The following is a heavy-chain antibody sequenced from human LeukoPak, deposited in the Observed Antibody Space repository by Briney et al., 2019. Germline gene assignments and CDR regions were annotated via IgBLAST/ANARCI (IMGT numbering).Heavy chain of an antibody. CDR2: IYYSGTM. CDR3: ARKGSGNAFDI. J-gene: IGHJ3*02. CDR1: DYSISSSNW. Sequence: PSDTLSLTCAVSDYSISSSNWWGWIRQPPGKGLEWIGYIYYSGTMYYNPSLKSRATMPVDTSKNQFSLKLSSVTAVDTAVYYCARKGSGNAFDIWGQGTMVTVSS. D-gene: IGHD2-15*01. V-gene: IGHV4-28*05.